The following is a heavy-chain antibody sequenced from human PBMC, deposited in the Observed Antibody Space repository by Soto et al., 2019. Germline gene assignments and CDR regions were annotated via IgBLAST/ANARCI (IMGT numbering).Heavy chain of an antibody. Sequence: PSETLSLTCTVSGGSISSYYWSWIRQPPGKGLEWIGYIYYSGSTNYNPSLKSRVTISVDTSKNQFSLKLSSVTAADTAVYYCARDTGRRYRGFDYWGQGTLVTVSS. CDR2: IYYSGST. D-gene: IGHD1-26*01. CDR3: ARDTGRRYRGFDY. CDR1: GGSISSYY. V-gene: IGHV4-59*01. J-gene: IGHJ4*02.